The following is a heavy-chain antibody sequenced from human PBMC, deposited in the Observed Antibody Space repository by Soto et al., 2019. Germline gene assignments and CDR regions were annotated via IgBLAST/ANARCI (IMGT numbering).Heavy chain of an antibody. D-gene: IGHD6-19*01. J-gene: IGHJ4*02. CDR3: ATTAGSGWYPGY. CDR2: IWYDGSNK. Sequence: QVQLVESGGGVVQPGRSLGLSCAASGFTFSSYGMHWVRQAPGKGLEWVAVIWYDGSNKYYADSVKGRFTISRDNSKNTLYLQMNSLRAEDTAVYYCATTAGSGWYPGYWGQGTLVTVSS. V-gene: IGHV3-33*01. CDR1: GFTFSSYG.